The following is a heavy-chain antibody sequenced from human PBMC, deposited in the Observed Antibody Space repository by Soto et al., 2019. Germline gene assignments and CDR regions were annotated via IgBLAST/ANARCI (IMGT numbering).Heavy chain of an antibody. V-gene: IGHV3-23*01. Sequence: PGGSLRLSCAASGFTFSTYAMSWVRQAPGKELEWVSGISGSGGSTNHADSVKGRFSISRDNSKNMVYLQMNILRAEDTAVYYCACLAWFGDPVPPFDCWGQGTVVTVSS. CDR1: GFTFSTYA. CDR3: ACLAWFGDPVPPFDC. J-gene: IGHJ4*02. CDR2: ISGSGGST. D-gene: IGHD3-10*01.